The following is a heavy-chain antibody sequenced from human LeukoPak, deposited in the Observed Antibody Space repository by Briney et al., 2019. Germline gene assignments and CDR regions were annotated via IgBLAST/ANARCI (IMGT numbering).Heavy chain of an antibody. D-gene: IGHD6-19*01. Sequence: GESLKISCKGSGYSINNYWIGWVRQMPGKGLEWMGIIYPADSDIRYSPSFQGQVTISADKSISTAYLQWSSLKASDTAMYYCARLSDPQQWLAGDYWGQGTLVTVSS. CDR3: ARLSDPQQWLAGDY. CDR1: GYSINNYW. J-gene: IGHJ4*02. V-gene: IGHV5-51*01. CDR2: IYPADSDI.